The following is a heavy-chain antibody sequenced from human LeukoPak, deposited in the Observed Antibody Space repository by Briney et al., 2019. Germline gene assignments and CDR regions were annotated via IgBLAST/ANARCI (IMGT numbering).Heavy chain of an antibody. V-gene: IGHV4-34*01. CDR1: GGSFSGYY. CDR2: INHSGST. J-gene: IGHJ5*02. Sequence: PSETRSLTCAVYGGSFSGYYWGWIRQPPGKGLEWIGEINHSGSTNYNPSLRSRVTISVDTSKNQFSLKLSSVTAADTAVYYCARGQRGAVSFDPWGQGTLVTVSS. D-gene: IGHD1-26*01. CDR3: ARGQRGAVSFDP.